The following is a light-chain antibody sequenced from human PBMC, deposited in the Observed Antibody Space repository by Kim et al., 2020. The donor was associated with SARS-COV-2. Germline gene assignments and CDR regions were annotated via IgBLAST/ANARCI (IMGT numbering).Light chain of an antibody. CDR3: CSYAGSYTWV. Sequence: QSALTQPRSVSGSPGQSVTISCTGTRSDVGGYNYVSWYQQHPGKAPKLMIYDVSKRPSGVPDRFSGSKSGNTASLTISGLLTEDEADYYCCSYAGSYTWVFGGGTQLTVL. J-gene: IGLJ3*02. V-gene: IGLV2-11*01. CDR2: DVS. CDR1: RSDVGGYNY.